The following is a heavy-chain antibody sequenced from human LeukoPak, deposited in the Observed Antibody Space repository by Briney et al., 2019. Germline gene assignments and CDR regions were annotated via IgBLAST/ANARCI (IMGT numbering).Heavy chain of an antibody. CDR1: GFTVSSNY. Sequence: PGGSLRLSCAASGFTVSSNYMSWVRQAPGKGLEWVSGIYSGGSTYYADSVKGRFTISRDNSKNTLYLQMNSLRAEDTAVYYCARDLRYDSSLGYWGQGTLVTVSS. CDR2: IYSGGST. D-gene: IGHD3-22*01. J-gene: IGHJ4*02. CDR3: ARDLRYDSSLGY. V-gene: IGHV3-53*01.